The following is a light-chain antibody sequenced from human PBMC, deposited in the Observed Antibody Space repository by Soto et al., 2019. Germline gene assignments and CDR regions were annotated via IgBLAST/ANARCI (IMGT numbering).Light chain of an antibody. CDR3: RQYGRSLASA. J-gene: IGKJ4*01. V-gene: IGKV3-20*01. Sequence: TQSPATLSVSPGERATLSCRAGQSVSSNLAWYQEQPGQAPRLLLYGASTRATGIPDRFSSSGAATAYTLPTSRLEADDFSVYYCRQYGRSLASAIGGGTKVDIK. CDR2: GAS. CDR1: QSVSSN.